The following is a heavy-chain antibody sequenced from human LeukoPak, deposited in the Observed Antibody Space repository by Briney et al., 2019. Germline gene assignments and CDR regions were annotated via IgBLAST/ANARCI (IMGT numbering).Heavy chain of an antibody. CDR1: GYTFTSYG. CDR2: IIPIFGTA. D-gene: IGHD4-11*01. Sequence: GASVKVSCKASGYTFTSYGISWVRQAPGQGLEWMGGIIPIFGTANYAQKFQGRVTITADESTSTAYMELSSLRSEDTAVYYCARGGDYSIIRGKNWFDPWGQGTLVTVSS. CDR3: ARGGDYSIIRGKNWFDP. J-gene: IGHJ5*02. V-gene: IGHV1-69*13.